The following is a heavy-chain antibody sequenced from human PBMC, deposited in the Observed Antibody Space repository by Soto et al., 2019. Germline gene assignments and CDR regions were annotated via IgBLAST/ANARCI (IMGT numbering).Heavy chain of an antibody. CDR2: IVVGSDNT. CDR1: GFTFTSSA. Sequence: SVKVSCKASGFTFTSSAVQWVRQARGQRLEWIGWIVVGSDNTNYAQKFQERVTITRDMSTSTAYMELSSLRSEDTAVYYCAAVGFGYSYGSSWGQGTLVTVSS. CDR3: AAVGFGYSYGSS. J-gene: IGHJ5*02. V-gene: IGHV1-58*01. D-gene: IGHD5-18*01.